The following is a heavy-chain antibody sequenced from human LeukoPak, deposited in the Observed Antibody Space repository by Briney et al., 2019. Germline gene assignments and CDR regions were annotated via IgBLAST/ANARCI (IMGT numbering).Heavy chain of an antibody. CDR3: AAGDYARVDY. CDR1: GGSISSYY. D-gene: IGHD4-17*01. Sequence: SETLSLTYTVSGGSISSYYWSWIRQPPGKGLEWIGYIYYSGSTNYNPSLKSRVTISVDTSKNQFSLKLSSVTAADTAVYYCAAGDYARVDYWGQGTLVTVSS. CDR2: IYYSGST. J-gene: IGHJ4*02. V-gene: IGHV4-59*01.